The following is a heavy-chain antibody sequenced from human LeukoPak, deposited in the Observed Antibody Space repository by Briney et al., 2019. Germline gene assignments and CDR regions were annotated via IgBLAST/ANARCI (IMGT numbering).Heavy chain of an antibody. CDR2: IYYSGST. V-gene: IGHV4-39*01. CDR3: ARQSRGSSYPRYFDY. CDR1: GGSISSSSYY. D-gene: IGHD3-22*01. Sequence: ASETLSLTCTVSGGSISSSSYYWGWIRQPPGKGLEWIGSIYYSGSTYYNPSLKSRVTISVDTSKNQFSLKLSSVTAADTAVYYCARQSRGSSYPRYFDYWGQGTLVTVSS. J-gene: IGHJ4*02.